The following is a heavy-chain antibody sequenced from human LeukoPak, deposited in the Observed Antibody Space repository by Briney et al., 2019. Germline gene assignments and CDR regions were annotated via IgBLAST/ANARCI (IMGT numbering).Heavy chain of an antibody. V-gene: IGHV3-23*01. CDR2: ISGSGGST. CDR1: GFTFSSYG. J-gene: IGHJ4*02. D-gene: IGHD2-21*02. Sequence: GGSLRLACVASGFTFSSYGMSWVRQAPGKGLEWVSAISGSGGSTYYADSVKGRFTISRDNSKNTLYLQMNSLRAEDTAVYYCAKEAYCAGDCYFDHRGQGTLATVSS. CDR3: AKEAYCAGDCYFDH.